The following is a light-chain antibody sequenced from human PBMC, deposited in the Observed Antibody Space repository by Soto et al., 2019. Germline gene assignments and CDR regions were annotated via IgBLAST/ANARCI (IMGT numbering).Light chain of an antibody. CDR1: HSVTSNY. J-gene: IGKJ5*01. CDR3: QEHASI. V-gene: IGKV3-20*01. Sequence: EVLLTQSPDTLSLSPGERATLSCRASHSVTSNYVAWYQQRPGQAPRLLIYGASTRATGVPDRFSGSGSGTDFTLTISRLEPEDFAVYYCQEHASIFGQGTRLEIK. CDR2: GAS.